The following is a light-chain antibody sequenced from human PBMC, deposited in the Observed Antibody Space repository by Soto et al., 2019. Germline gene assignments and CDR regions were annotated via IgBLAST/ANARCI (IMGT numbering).Light chain of an antibody. V-gene: IGKV1-5*01. CDR3: QQLNSYPYT. CDR1: QSISSW. J-gene: IGKJ2*01. CDR2: AAS. Sequence: DIQMTQSPSTLSASVGDRVTITCRASQSISSWLAWYQQKPGKAPKLLIYAASTLQSWVPSRFSGSGSGTEFTLTISSLQPEDFATYYCQQLNSYPYTFGQGTRLEIK.